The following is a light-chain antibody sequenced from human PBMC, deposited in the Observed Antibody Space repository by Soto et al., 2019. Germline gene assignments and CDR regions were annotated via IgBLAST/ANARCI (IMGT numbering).Light chain of an antibody. V-gene: IGLV2-14*03. CDR1: SSDVGGYKY. J-gene: IGLJ2*01. Sequence: QSALTQPASVSGSPGQSITISCTGTSSDVGGYKYVSWYQQHPGNAPKLMIYDVRNRPSGVSSRFSGSKSGNTASLTISGLQAEDEADYYCSSYTSSNTVAFGGGTKVTVL. CDR2: DVR. CDR3: SSYTSSNTVA.